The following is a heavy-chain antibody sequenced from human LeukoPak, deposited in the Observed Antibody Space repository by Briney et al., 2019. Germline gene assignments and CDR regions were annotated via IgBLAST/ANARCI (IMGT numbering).Heavy chain of an antibody. V-gene: IGHV1-2*02. CDR1: GYTFTGYY. CDR3: ARSDVLYASQGEARYFNH. Sequence: ASVKVSCKASGYTFTGYYMHWVRQAPGQGLEWMGWINPNSGGTNYAQKLQGRVTMTRDTSISTLYMDLNSLRSDDTAVYYCARSDVLYASQGEARYFNHWGQGTLVTVSS. D-gene: IGHD3-16*01. CDR2: INPNSGGT. J-gene: IGHJ4*02.